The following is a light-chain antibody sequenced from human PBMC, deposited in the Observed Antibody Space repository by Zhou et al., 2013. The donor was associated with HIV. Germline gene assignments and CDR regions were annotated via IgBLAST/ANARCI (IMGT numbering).Light chain of an antibody. V-gene: IGKV3-20*01. J-gene: IGKJ2*01. CDR3: QQYHSSPPVT. CDR2: AAS. CDR1: QSVSTSS. Sequence: DIVLSQSPGTLSLSPGERATLSCRASQSVSTSSLAWYQQKPGQAPRLLIYAASRRATGIPGRFSGSGSGTDFTLTIGRLEPEDFAVYYCQQYHSSPPVTFGQGTRLEIK.